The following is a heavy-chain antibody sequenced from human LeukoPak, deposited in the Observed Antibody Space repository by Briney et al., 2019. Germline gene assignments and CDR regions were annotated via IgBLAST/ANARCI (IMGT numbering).Heavy chain of an antibody. D-gene: IGHD3-22*01. CDR1: GGSISSSSYY. J-gene: IGHJ4*02. V-gene: IGHV4-39*01. CDR3: ARHDSSGYSPFDY. Sequence: SETLSLTRTVSGGSISSSSYYWGWIRQPPGKGLEWIGSIYYSGSTYYNPSLKSRVTISVDTSKNQFSLKLSSVTAADTAVYYCARHDSSGYSPFDYWGQGTLVTVSS. CDR2: IYYSGST.